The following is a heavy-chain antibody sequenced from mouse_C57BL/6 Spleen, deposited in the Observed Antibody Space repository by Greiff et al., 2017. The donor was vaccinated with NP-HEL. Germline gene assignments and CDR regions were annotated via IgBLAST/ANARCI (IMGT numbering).Heavy chain of an antibody. CDR3: ARRDSSGYGDY. Sequence: QVQLQQPGAELVMPGASVKLSCKASGYTFTSYWMHWVKQRPGQGLAWIGEIDPSDSYTNYNQKFKGKSTLTVDKSSSTAYMQLSSLTSEDSAVYYCARRDSSGYGDYWGQGTTLTVSS. D-gene: IGHD3-2*02. CDR2: IDPSDSYT. V-gene: IGHV1-69*01. J-gene: IGHJ2*01. CDR1: GYTFTSYW.